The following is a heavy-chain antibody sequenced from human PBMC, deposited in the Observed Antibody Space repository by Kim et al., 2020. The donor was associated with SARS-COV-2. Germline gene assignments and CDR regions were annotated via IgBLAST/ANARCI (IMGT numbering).Heavy chain of an antibody. CDR1: GFTFSSYA. J-gene: IGHJ6*02. V-gene: IGHV3-30-3*01. CDR2: ISYDGSNK. D-gene: IGHD2-8*01. Sequence: GGSLRLSCAASGFTFSSYAMHWVRQAPGKGLEWVAVISYDGSNKYYADSVKGRFTISRDNSKNTLYLQMNSLRAEDTAVYYCARAYEGGYYYGMDVWGQGTTGTVSS. CDR3: ARAYEGGYYYGMDV.